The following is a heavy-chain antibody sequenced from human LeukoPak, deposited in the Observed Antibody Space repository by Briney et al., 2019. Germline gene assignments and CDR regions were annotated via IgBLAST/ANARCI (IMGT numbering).Heavy chain of an antibody. J-gene: IGHJ4*02. CDR3: ARQLGYCSDGNCYFDY. V-gene: IGHV1-8*02. CDR2: MNPNSGNT. CDR1: GYTFTSHH. Sequence: ASVKVSCKASGYTFTSHHINWVRQAAGQGLEWMGWMNPNSGNTAYAQKFQGRVTMTWHTSINTAYMELGSLRSEETAVYYCARQLGYCSDGNCYFDYWGQGTLVTVSS. D-gene: IGHD2-15*01.